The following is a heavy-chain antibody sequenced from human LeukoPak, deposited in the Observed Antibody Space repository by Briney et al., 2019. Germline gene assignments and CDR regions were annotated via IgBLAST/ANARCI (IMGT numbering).Heavy chain of an antibody. J-gene: IGHJ5*02. CDR1: GFTFSDYY. CDR3: ARESTYYYGSGSWGNWFDP. V-gene: IGHV3-11*01. Sequence: GGSLRLFCAASGFTFSDYYMSWIRQAPGKGLEWVSYISSSGSTIYYADSVKGRFTISRDNAKNSLYLQMNSLRAEDTAVYYCARESTYYYGSGSWGNWFDPWGQGTLVTVSS. CDR2: ISSSGSTI. D-gene: IGHD3-10*01.